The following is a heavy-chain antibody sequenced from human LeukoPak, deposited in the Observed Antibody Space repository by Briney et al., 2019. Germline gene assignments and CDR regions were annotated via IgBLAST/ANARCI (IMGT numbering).Heavy chain of an antibody. J-gene: IGHJ5*02. CDR2: IYTSGST. CDR3: ARRKRYYYGSGSYYWFDP. D-gene: IGHD3-10*01. Sequence: SETLSLTCTVSGGSISSYYWSWIRQPAGKGLEWIGRIYTSGSTHYNPSLKTRVTMSVDTSKNQFSLKLNSVTAADRAVYYCARRKRYYYGSGSYYWFDPWGQGTLVTVSS. V-gene: IGHV4-4*07. CDR1: GGSISSYY.